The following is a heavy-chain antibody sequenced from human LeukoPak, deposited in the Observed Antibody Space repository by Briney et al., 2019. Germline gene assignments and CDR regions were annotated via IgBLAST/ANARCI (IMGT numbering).Heavy chain of an antibody. V-gene: IGHV1-46*01. CDR2: INPSGGSR. Sequence: GASVEVSCKASGYTFTSYGISWVRQAPGQGLEWMGIINPSGGSRNYAQKFQGRVTMTRDTSTSTVYMELSSLRSEDTAIYYCARDWSYCSGGSCHSRFWFDPWGQGTLVTVSS. CDR3: ARDWSYCSGGSCHSRFWFDP. J-gene: IGHJ5*02. CDR1: GYTFTSYG. D-gene: IGHD2-15*01.